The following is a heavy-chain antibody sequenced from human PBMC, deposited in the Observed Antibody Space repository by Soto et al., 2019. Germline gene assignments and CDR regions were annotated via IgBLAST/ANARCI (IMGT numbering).Heavy chain of an antibody. J-gene: IGHJ4*02. CDR3: ATDRSSSGVGELDY. V-gene: IGHV3-15*01. Sequence: EVQLVESGGGLVKPGGSLRLSCATSGFSFTYAWMTWVRQAPGKGLEWLGHIKTKTDGETTDYAAPVEGRLTISIDDSKTTVYLQMNSLNTEDTAVYDCATDRSSSGVGELDYWRQGSLVTVSS. CDR2: IKTKTDGETT. CDR1: GFSFTYAW. D-gene: IGHD3-16*01.